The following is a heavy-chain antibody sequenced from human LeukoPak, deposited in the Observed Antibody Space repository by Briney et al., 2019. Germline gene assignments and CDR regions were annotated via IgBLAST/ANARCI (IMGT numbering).Heavy chain of an antibody. J-gene: IGHJ6*02. V-gene: IGHV4-59*01. CDR1: GGSISSYY. Sequence: SETLSLTCTVSGGSISSYYWSWIRQPPGKGLEWIGYIYYSGSTNYSPSLKSRVTISVDASKNQFSLKLSSVTAADTAVYYCAGGASSGWGYYYYGMDVWGQGTTVTVSS. CDR2: IYYSGST. CDR3: AGGASSGWGYYYYGMDV. D-gene: IGHD6-19*01.